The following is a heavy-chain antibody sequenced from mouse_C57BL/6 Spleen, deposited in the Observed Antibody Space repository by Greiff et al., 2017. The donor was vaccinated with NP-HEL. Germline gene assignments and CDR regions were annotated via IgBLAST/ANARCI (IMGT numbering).Heavy chain of an antibody. CDR3: AMEGAEDYYYGSAWFAY. D-gene: IGHD1-1*01. CDR1: GYTFTSYW. CDR2: INHSNGGT. Sequence: VQLQQPGTELVKPGASVKLSCKASGYTFTSYWMHWVKQRPGQGLEWIGNINHSNGGTNYNEKFKSKATLTVDKSSSTAYMQLNSLTSEVFGFYYCAMEGAEDYYYGSAWFAYWGQGTLVTVSA. V-gene: IGHV1-53*01. J-gene: IGHJ3*01.